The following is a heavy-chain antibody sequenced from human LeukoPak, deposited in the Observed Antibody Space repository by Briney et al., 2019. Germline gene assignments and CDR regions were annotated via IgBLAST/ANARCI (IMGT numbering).Heavy chain of an antibody. V-gene: IGHV3-23*01. D-gene: IGHD3-22*01. CDR3: AKGELWDSSGYDAFDI. CDR1: GFTFSSYG. CDR2: ISGSGGNT. J-gene: IGHJ3*02. Sequence: GGSLGLSCAASGFTFSSYGMHWVRQAPGKGLEWVSAISGSGGNTYYADSVKGRFTISRDSSKNTLYLQMNSLRAEDTAVYYYAKGELWDSSGYDAFDIWGQGTMVTVSS.